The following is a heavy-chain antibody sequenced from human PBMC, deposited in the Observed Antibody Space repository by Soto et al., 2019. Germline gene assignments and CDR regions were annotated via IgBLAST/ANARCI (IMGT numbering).Heavy chain of an antibody. V-gene: IGHV1-2*02. J-gene: IGHJ4*02. D-gene: IGHD2-8*02. CDR2: INPDNGAT. Sequence: HEHLVQAGAEVKRPGASLKVSCKASGYSFTGYYIHWVRQAPGQGLEWMGWINPDNGATNYAQNFQGRVTLTSDTSISTAYMDLTSLTSDDTAVYYCASGEYGTGGYPFRYFDYRGQGTLVIVSS. CDR3: ASGEYGTGGYPFRYFDY. CDR1: GYSFTGYY.